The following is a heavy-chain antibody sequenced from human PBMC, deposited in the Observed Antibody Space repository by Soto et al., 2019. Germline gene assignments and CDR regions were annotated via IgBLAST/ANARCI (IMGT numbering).Heavy chain of an antibody. D-gene: IGHD1-26*01. Sequence: QVQLQQWGAGLLKPSETLSLTCAVYGGSFSGYYWSWIRQPPGKGLEWIGEINHSGSTNYNPSLKSRVTISVDTSKNQFSLKLSSVTAADTAVYYCARGKPYSGSSLVRGGPFDYWGQGTLVTVSS. CDR1: GGSFSGYY. V-gene: IGHV4-34*01. CDR2: INHSGST. J-gene: IGHJ4*02. CDR3: ARGKPYSGSSLVRGGPFDY.